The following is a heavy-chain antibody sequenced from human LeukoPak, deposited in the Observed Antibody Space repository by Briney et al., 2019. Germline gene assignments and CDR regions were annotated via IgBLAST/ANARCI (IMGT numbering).Heavy chain of an antibody. CDR2: IKQDGSEK. CDR3: ARGTWCSGGSCYSGVSSWFDP. J-gene: IGHJ5*02. CDR1: GFTFSSYW. V-gene: IGHV3-7*01. Sequence: GGSLRLSCAASGFTFSSYWMSWVRQAPGKGLEWVANIKQDGSEKYYVDSVKGRFTISRDNAKNSLYLQMNSLRAEDTAVYYCARGTWCSGGSCYSGVSSWFDPWGQGTLVTVSS. D-gene: IGHD2-15*01.